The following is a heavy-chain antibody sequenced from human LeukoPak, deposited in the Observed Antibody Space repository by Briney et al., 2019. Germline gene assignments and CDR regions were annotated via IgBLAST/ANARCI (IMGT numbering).Heavy chain of an antibody. CDR3: ARVTRWAGLDF. J-gene: IGHJ4*02. Sequence: SETLSLTCNVSGGSISSGDKYWSWIRQPPGKGLEWIGYIYYSGSTYYNPSLKSRLTISVDTSENQFSLHLTSVTAADTAVYFCARVTRWAGLDFWGQGTLVNVSS. D-gene: IGHD2-21*02. CDR2: IYYSGST. CDR1: GGSISSGDKY. V-gene: IGHV4-30-4*01.